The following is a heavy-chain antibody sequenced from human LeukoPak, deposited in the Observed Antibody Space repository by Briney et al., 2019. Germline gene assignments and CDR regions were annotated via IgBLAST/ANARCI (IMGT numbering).Heavy chain of an antibody. V-gene: IGHV3-21*01. J-gene: IGHJ4*02. D-gene: IGHD6-19*01. CDR1: GFTFSSYS. CDR3: ARDRSGLS. CDR2: ICGSGSYI. Sequence: GGSLRLSCAASGFTFSSYSMNWVRQAPGQGGEWVSSICGSGSYIYYADSVRGRFTISRDNAKNSLYLQMNSLRAEDTAVYYCARDRSGLSWGQGTLVTVSS.